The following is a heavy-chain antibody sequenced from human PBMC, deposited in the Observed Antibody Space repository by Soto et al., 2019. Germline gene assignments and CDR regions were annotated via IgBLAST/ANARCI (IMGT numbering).Heavy chain of an antibody. CDR2: IYYSGST. V-gene: IGHV4-31*03. Sequence: SETLSLTCTVSGGSISSGGYYRSWIRQHPGKGLEWIGYIYYSGSTYYNPSLRSRVTISVDTSKNQFSLKLSSVTAADTAVYYCARARMGIVVVPAALDFDYWGQGTLVTVSS. J-gene: IGHJ4*02. D-gene: IGHD2-2*03. CDR1: GGSISSGGYY. CDR3: ARARMGIVVVPAALDFDY.